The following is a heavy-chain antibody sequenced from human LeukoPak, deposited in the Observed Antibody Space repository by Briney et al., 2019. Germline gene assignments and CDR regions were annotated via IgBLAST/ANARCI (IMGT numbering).Heavy chain of an antibody. J-gene: IGHJ4*02. V-gene: IGHV3-7*03. CDR2: IKQDGSEK. CDR1: GFTFSSYA. Sequence: PGGSLRLSCAASGFTFSSYAMSWVRQAPGKGLEWVANIKQDGSEKYYLDSVKGRFTISRDNAKKSLYLQMNSLRAEDTAVYYCARDGHPFDHWGQGTLVTVSS. CDR3: ARDGHPFDH.